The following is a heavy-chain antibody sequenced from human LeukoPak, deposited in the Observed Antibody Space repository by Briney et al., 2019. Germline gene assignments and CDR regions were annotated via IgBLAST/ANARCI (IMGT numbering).Heavy chain of an antibody. V-gene: IGHV4-34*01. CDR3: ARQGSGNSYYYYTFPY. J-gene: IGHJ4*02. D-gene: IGHD1-26*01. Sequence: PSETLSLTCAVYGGSLRGYYWSWIPQPPGKGLESIGEINHSGNTNYNPSLKSRVTIAVDTSKNHFYLKLSSVTAADTAVYYCARQGSGNSYYYYTFPYWGQGTLVTVSS. CDR1: GGSLRGYY. CDR2: INHSGNT.